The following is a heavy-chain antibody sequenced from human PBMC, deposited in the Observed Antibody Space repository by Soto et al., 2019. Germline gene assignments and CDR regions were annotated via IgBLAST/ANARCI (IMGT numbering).Heavy chain of an antibody. Sequence: VGSLRLSCVSSVFTFGSHGMHWVRQAPGKGLEWVAVISYDETNEHYVDSVKGRFTISRDNSKSILYLQMNRLRPEDTAVYKCAKDLRTTIYDYGMDVWGQGTTVTVSS. CDR1: VFTFGSHG. V-gene: IGHV3-30*18. CDR2: ISYDETNE. CDR3: AKDLRTTIYDYGMDV. J-gene: IGHJ6*01.